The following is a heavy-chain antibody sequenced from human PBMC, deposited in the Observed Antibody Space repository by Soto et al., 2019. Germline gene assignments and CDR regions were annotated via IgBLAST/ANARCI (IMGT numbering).Heavy chain of an antibody. D-gene: IGHD3-22*01. J-gene: IGHJ4*02. CDR3: AKGNTSGWYYFDY. CDR1: VFTFSNYG. Sequence: GGSLLVSCVTSVFTFSNYGMTWVCQAPGKGLEWVSGISASGRDTYYADSVKDRFTISRDSFKNPLYLQMTSLRAEDKGTYYCAKGNTSGWYYFDYWGQGAMVTVSS. V-gene: IGHV3-23*01. CDR2: ISASGRDT.